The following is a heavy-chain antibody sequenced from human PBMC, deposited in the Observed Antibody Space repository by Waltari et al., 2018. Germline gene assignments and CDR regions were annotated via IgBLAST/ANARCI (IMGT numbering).Heavy chain of an antibody. CDR3: AKDRHQLIEEGFLLALDP. CDR2: ISGNNGHT. CDR1: GYIFTNYG. D-gene: IGHD2-2*01. V-gene: IGHV1-18*04. J-gene: IGHJ5*02. Sequence: QVQLVQSGAEVKKPGASLKVSCKASGYIFTNYGISWVRQAPGQGLEWMGWISGNNGHTNFAQECLGRLTMAKETSANTFYMELSRLTSGDTAVYYGAKDRHQLIEEGFLLALDPWGQGTLVTVSS.